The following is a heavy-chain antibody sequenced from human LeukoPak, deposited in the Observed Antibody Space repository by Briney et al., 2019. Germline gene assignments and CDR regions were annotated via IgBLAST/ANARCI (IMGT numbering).Heavy chain of an antibody. V-gene: IGHV3-7*01. D-gene: IGHD2-15*01. Sequence: GGSLRLSCAASGFTFSSYWMSWVRQAPGKGLEWVANIKQDGSEKYYVDSVKGRFTISRDNAKNSLYLQMNSLRAEDTAVYYCARAWDIVVVVAATQIDYWGQGTLVTVSS. CDR2: IKQDGSEK. J-gene: IGHJ4*02. CDR1: GFTFSSYW. CDR3: ARAWDIVVVVAATQIDY.